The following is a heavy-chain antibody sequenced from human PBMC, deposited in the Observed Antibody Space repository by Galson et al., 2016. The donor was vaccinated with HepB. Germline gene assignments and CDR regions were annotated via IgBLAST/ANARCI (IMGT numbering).Heavy chain of an antibody. D-gene: IGHD6-13*01. CDR1: GFTFSNCA. CDR3: ARKQQLVQDRYWCFDP. Sequence: SLRLSCAASGFTFSNCAMTWVRQAPGKGLEWVSAITGGGRHAYYADSVKGRFTISRDNSKNTLYLQMNSLRAEDTAIYYCARKQQLVQDRYWCFDPWGRGTLVTVSS. CDR2: ITGGGRHA. J-gene: IGHJ2*01. V-gene: IGHV3-23*01.